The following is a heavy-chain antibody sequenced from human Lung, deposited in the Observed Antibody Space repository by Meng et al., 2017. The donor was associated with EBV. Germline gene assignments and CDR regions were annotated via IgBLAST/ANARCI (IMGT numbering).Heavy chain of an antibody. CDR3: ARSTFDY. CDR1: GGSFSGSFSGYY. Sequence: QVQLQQWGAGLLKPSETLSLTCAVYGGSFSGSFSGYYWSWIRQAPGKGLEWIGEINDSGSTDCNPSLKNRLTVSVDRSKSQFSLELSSVTAADTAVYYCARSTFDYWGQGTLVTVSS. D-gene: IGHD1-26*01. V-gene: IGHV4-34*01. J-gene: IGHJ4*02. CDR2: INDSGST.